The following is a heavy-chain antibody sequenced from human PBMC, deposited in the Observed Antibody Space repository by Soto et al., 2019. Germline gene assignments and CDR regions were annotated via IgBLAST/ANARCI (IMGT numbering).Heavy chain of an antibody. D-gene: IGHD3-22*01. Sequence: SETLSLTCTVSGGSVNSDNYYWTWIRQPPGKGLEWIGYIYYGGNTKYNPSLNSRVSISVDTSKNQFSLNLSSVTAADTAVYYCESHYYYDTSGYYFWGQGTLVTVSS. J-gene: IGHJ1*01. V-gene: IGHV4-61*01. CDR2: IYYGGNT. CDR3: ESHYYYDTSGYYF. CDR1: GGSVNSDNYY.